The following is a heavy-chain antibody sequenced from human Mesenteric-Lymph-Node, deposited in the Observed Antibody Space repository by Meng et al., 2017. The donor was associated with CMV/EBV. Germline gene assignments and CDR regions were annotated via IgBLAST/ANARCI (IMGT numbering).Heavy chain of an antibody. CDR3: ARARGFWNGYYYSYYGLDF. V-gene: IGHV3-53*01. J-gene: IGHJ6*02. D-gene: IGHD3-3*01. CDR2: IYARGNT. Sequence: ETLSLTCSVSGGSISSGDYYWNWVRQAPGKGLEWVSFIYARGNTFYADSVKGRFTISRDYSKNTLYLQMNSLRAEDSAVYYCARARGFWNGYYYSYYGLDFWGQGTTVTVSS. CDR1: GGSISSGDYY.